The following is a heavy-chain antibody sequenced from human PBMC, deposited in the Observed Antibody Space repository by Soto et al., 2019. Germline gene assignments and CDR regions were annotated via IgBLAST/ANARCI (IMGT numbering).Heavy chain of an antibody. V-gene: IGHV3-30*18. CDR1: GFTFSSYG. CDR3: PKNGWSGRGGNWLDP. CDR2: ISFDGSNK. D-gene: IGHD1-26*01. J-gene: IGHJ5*02. Sequence: GGSLRLSCAASGFTFSSYGMHWVRQAPDKGLEWVAVISFDGSNKNYADSVKGRFTISRDNSKNTLYLQMNSLRVEDTAVYYCPKNGWSGRGGNWLDPWGQGTWFTSPQ.